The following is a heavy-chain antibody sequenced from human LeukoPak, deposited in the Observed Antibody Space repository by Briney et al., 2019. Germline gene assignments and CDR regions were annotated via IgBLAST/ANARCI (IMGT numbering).Heavy chain of an antibody. V-gene: IGHV4-59*01. CDR2: IYYSGST. CDR3: ARDKVYQDNYYYGMDV. D-gene: IGHD2-2*01. CDR1: GGSISSYY. J-gene: IGHJ6*02. Sequence: SETLSLTCTVSGGSISSYYWGWIRQPPGKGLEWIGYIYYSGSTNYNPSLKSRVTISVDTSKNQFSLKLSSVTAADTAVYYCARDKVYQDNYYYGMDVWGQGTTVTVSS.